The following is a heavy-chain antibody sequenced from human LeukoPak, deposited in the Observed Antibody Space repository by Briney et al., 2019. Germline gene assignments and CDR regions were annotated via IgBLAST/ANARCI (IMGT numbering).Heavy chain of an antibody. CDR2: IIPIFGTA. CDR3: ARDSWYCSGGSCTPFDAFDI. J-gene: IGHJ3*02. V-gene: IGHV1-69*13. Sequence: SVKVSCKASGYTFTSYGISWVRQAPGQGLEWMGGIIPIFGTANYAQKFQGRVTITADESTSTAYMELSSLRSEDTAVYYCARDSWYCSGGSCTPFDAFDIWGQGTMVTVSS. D-gene: IGHD2-15*01. CDR1: GYTFTSYG.